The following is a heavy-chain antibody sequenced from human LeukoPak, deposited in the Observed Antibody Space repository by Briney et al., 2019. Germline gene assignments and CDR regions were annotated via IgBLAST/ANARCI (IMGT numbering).Heavy chain of an antibody. J-gene: IGHJ6*02. V-gene: IGHV1-2*02. CDR3: ARKREGAYGMDV. CDR2: INPDTGGT. D-gene: IGHD1-26*01. Sequence: ASAKVSCKASGYTLSGYYIHWVRQAPGQGLEWMGWINPDTGGTNYAQDFQGRVTMTRDTSITTAYMELSRLRSDDTALYYCARKREGAYGMDVWGQGTTVTVSS. CDR1: GYTLSGYY.